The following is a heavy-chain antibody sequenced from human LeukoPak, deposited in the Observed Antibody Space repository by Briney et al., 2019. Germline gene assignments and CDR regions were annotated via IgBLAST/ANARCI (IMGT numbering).Heavy chain of an antibody. V-gene: IGHV1-18*01. Sequence: ASVKVSCKASGYTFTSYGISWVRQAPGQGLEWMGWISAYNGNTNYAQKLQGRVTMTTDTSTSTAYMELRSLRSDDTAVYYCARDDSSSWNYYYYDMDVWGQGTTVTVSS. J-gene: IGHJ6*02. CDR2: ISAYNGNT. CDR3: ARDDSSSWNYYYYDMDV. CDR1: GYTFTSYG. D-gene: IGHD6-13*01.